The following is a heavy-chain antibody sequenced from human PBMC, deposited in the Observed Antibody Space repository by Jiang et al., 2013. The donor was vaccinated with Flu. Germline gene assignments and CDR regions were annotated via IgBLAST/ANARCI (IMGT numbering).Heavy chain of an antibody. Sequence: QLLESGGGVVQPGRSLRISCAASGFTFSSFVMHWVRQAPGRGLEWVAFISYDGTNKYHADSVKGRFTISRDNSKNTVYLEMNSLRDGDTAVYYCTRRQGYNWNEGGPFDHWGQGILVTVSS. CDR2: ISYDGTNK. J-gene: IGHJ4*02. V-gene: IGHV3-30*01. CDR1: GFTFSSFV. D-gene: IGHD1-20*01. CDR3: TRRQGYNWNEGGPFDH.